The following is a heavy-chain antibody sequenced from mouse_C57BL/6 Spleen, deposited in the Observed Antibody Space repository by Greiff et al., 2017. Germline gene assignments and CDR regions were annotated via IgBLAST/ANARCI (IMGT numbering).Heavy chain of an antibody. CDR1: GISITTGNYR. J-gene: IGHJ1*03. CDR3: ARDYYGSSYRYFDV. D-gene: IGHD1-1*01. CDR2: IYYSGTI. V-gene: IGHV3-5*01. Sequence: EVKLLESGPGLVKPSQTVFLTCTVTGISITTGNYRWSWIRQFPGNKLEWIGYIYYSGTITYNPSLTSRTTITRDTPKNQFFLEMNSLTAEDTATYYCARDYYGSSYRYFDVWGTGTTVTVSS.